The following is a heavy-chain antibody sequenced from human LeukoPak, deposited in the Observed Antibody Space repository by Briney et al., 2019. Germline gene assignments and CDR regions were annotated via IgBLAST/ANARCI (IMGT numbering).Heavy chain of an antibody. Sequence: ASVKVSCKASGYTFTGYYMHWVRQAPGQGLEWMGWINPNSGGTNYAQKFQGRVTMTRDTSISTAYMELSRLRSDDTAVYYCARDRGSLAVGDSRTSDYWGQGTLVIVSS. CDR1: GYTFTGYY. V-gene: IGHV1-2*02. D-gene: IGHD6-19*01. J-gene: IGHJ4*02. CDR3: ARDRGSLAVGDSRTSDY. CDR2: INPNSGGT.